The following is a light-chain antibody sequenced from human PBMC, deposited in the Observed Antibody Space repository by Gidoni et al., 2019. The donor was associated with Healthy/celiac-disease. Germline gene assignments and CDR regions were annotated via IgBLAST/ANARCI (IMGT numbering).Light chain of an antibody. Sequence: SSELTQDPAVSVALGQTVRITCQGDSLRSYYASCYQQKPGQAPVLFIYGKNNRPSGIPDRFSVSSSRNSASMTIAGAQAEDEADYYCNSRDSSGNHLGVVFGGGTKLTVL. CDR1: SLRSYY. CDR2: GKN. CDR3: NSRDSSGNHLGVV. V-gene: IGLV3-19*01. J-gene: IGLJ2*01.